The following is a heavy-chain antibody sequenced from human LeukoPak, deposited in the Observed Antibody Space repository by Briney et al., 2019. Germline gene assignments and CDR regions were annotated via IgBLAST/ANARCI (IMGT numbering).Heavy chain of an antibody. Sequence: SETLSLTCTVSGGSISSDYWSWVRQPPGKGLEWIGYIYYSGSTIYNPSLKSRVTISLDTSKNQYSLKLSSVTAADTAVYYCARQSDSGSWYMIDRWGEGTLVTVSS. CDR1: GGSISSDY. CDR3: ARQSDSGSWYMIDR. D-gene: IGHD6-13*01. CDR2: IYYSGST. J-gene: IGHJ5*02. V-gene: IGHV4-59*08.